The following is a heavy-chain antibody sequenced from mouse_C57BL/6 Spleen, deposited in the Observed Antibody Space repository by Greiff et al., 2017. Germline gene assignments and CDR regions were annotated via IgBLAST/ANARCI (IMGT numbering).Heavy chain of an antibody. J-gene: IGHJ4*01. V-gene: IGHV1-80*01. CDR1: GYAFSSYW. CDR2: IYPGDGDT. Sequence: QVQLQQSGAELVKPGASVKISCKASGYAFSSYWMNWVKQRPGTGLEWIGQIYPGDGDTNYNGKFKGKATLTADKSSSTAYMQLSSLTSDDSAVYFWARSRGGYAMDYWGQGTSVTVSS. CDR3: ARSRGGYAMDY.